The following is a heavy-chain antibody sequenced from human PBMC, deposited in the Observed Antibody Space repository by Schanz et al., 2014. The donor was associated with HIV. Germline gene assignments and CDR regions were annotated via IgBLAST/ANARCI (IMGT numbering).Heavy chain of an antibody. Sequence: EVQLLESGGGLVQPGGSLRLSCAASGFTFSNYAMTWVRQAPGKGLEWVSVMTTNDRIYYAESVKGRFTISRDTSTNTLLLQMSGLRAEETAVYYCAKDGSLDYDNSGYYATWGQGTLVTVSS. CDR3: AKDGSLDYDNSGYYAT. V-gene: IGHV3-23*01. CDR1: GFTFSNYA. CDR2: MTTNDRI. J-gene: IGHJ4*02. D-gene: IGHD3-22*01.